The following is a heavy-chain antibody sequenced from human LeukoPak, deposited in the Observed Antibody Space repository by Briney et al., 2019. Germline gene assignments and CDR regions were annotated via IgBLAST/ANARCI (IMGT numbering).Heavy chain of an antibody. CDR3: AREGVLGAFDI. V-gene: IGHV4-38-2*02. CDR2: IYHSGNA. CDR1: GYSISSGYY. D-gene: IGHD2/OR15-2a*01. J-gene: IGHJ3*02. Sequence: PSETLSLTCTVSGYSISSGYYWDWIRQPPGKGLEWIGSIYHSGNAYYNPSLKSRVTISVDTSKNQFSLKLSSVTAADTAVYYCAREGVLGAFDIWGQGTIVTVSS.